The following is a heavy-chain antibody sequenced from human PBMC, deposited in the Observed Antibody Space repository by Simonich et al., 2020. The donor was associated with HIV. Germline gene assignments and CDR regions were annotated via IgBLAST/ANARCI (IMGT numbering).Heavy chain of an antibody. CDR2: INPNSGGT. CDR1: GYTFTDYY. CDR3: ATHGPGSYSSALDI. J-gene: IGHJ3*02. D-gene: IGHD3-10*01. Sequence: QVQLVQSGAEVKKPGASVKVSCKASGYTFTDYYIHWVRQAPGQWLDYMGRINPNSGGTDYPQKFQGRVTLTRYTSISTAYMELSSLRSDDTAVYYCATHGPGSYSSALDIWGQGTMVTVSS. V-gene: IGHV1-2*06.